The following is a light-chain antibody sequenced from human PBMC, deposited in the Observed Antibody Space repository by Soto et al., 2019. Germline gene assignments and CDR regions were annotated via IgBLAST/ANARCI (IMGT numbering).Light chain of an antibody. CDR1: LRVTSNY. J-gene: IGKJ1*01. CDR2: VAS. CDR3: QQYRSSPGQ. V-gene: IGKV3-20*01. Sequence: IGLTQAPGTLSLSPGERATRSCKASLRVTSNYLAWYQQKSGQAPRLLILVASIWDTGIPDGFRGSRSGRDFTLTISNLEPEESQVYYGQQYRSSPGQVGQGNKVEL.